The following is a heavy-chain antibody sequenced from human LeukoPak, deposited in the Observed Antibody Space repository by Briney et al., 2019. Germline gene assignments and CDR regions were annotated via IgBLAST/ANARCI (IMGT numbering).Heavy chain of an antibody. J-gene: IGHJ3*02. CDR2: IIPIFGTA. CDR1: GGTFSSYA. CDR3: ARVWYCSGGSCYGLFAFDI. D-gene: IGHD2-15*01. V-gene: IGHV1-69*05. Sequence: SVKVSCKASGGTFSSYAISWVRQAPGQGLEWMGRIIPIFGTANYAQKFQGRVTITTDESTSTAYMELSSLRSEDTAVYYCARVWYCSGGSCYGLFAFDIWGQGTMVTVSS.